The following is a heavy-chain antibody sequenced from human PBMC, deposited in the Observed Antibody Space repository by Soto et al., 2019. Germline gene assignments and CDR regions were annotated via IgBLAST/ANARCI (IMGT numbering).Heavy chain of an antibody. Sequence: GGSLRLSCAASGFTFSSYSMNWVRQAPGKGLEWVSYISSSSSTIYYADSVKGRFTISRDNAKNSLYLQMNSLRAEDTAVYYCARDEMGKLETFDYWGQGTLVTVSS. D-gene: IGHD6-13*01. J-gene: IGHJ4*02. CDR1: GFTFSSYS. V-gene: IGHV3-48*01. CDR2: ISSSSSTI. CDR3: ARDEMGKLETFDY.